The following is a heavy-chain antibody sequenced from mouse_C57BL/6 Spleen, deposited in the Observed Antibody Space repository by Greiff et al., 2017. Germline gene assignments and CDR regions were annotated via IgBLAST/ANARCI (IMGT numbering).Heavy chain of an antibody. CDR3: ARIEGAYYGNPPTTPTLYYFDY. J-gene: IGHJ2*01. V-gene: IGHV8-8*01. D-gene: IGHD2-10*01. CDR2: IWWDDDK. CDR1: GFSLSTFGMG. Sequence: QVTLKVSGPGILQPSQTLSLTCSFSGFSLSTFGMGVGWIRQPSGKGLEWLAHIWWDDDKYYNPALKSRLTISKDTSKNQVFLKIANVDTADTATYYCARIEGAYYGNPPTTPTLYYFDYWGQGTTLTVSS.